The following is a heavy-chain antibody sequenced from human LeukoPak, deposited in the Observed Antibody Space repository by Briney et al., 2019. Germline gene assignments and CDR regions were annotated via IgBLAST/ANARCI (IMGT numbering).Heavy chain of an antibody. Sequence: SETLSLTCADYGGSFSGYSWKWIRQPPVKELEWIGEINHSGGTNYNPSLKSRVTISVDTSKKQFSLKLSSVTAADTAVYYCARCVDYYGSWGQGILVTVSS. CDR3: ARCVDYYGS. CDR1: GGSFSGYS. D-gene: IGHD3-10*01. J-gene: IGHJ1*01. V-gene: IGHV4-34*01. CDR2: INHSGGT.